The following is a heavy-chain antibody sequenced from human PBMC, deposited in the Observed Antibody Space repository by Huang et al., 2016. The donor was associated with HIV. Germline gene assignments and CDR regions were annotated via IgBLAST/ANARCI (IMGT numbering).Heavy chain of an antibody. CDR1: GYTFTDSN. CDR3: ARDWSFGSSTSPAD. Sequence: QVQLVQSGAEVKNPGASVRVSCKASGYTFTDSNIHWVRQAPGQGLEWVGWSNPKRGGTIYAQRFQGRLTMTRDTTISTVHMDLRRIQSDDTAVYFCARDWSFGSSTSPADWGQGTLVTVSS. CDR2: SNPKRGGT. J-gene: IGHJ4*02. D-gene: IGHD6-6*01. V-gene: IGHV1-2*02.